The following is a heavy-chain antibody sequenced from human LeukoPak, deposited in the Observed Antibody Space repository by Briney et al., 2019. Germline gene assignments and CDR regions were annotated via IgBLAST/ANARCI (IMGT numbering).Heavy chain of an antibody. D-gene: IGHD2-2*01. CDR1: GGSISRGGYY. V-gene: IGHV4-31*03. J-gene: IGHJ5*02. CDR2: IYYSGST. Sequence: SETLSLTCTVSGGSISRGGYYWSWPRQHPGRGLEWVGYIYYSGSTYYNPYLKSRVTISVDTSKNQFSLKLSSVTAADTAVYYCARSDCSSTSCYSWFSWFDPWGQGTLVTVSS. CDR3: ARSDCSSTSCYSWFSWFDP.